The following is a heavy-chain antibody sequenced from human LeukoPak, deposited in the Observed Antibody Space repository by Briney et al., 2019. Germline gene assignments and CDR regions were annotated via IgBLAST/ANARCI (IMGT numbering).Heavy chain of an antibody. CDR1: GGSFRNST. J-gene: IGHJ5*02. CDR3: ARGPLHVALSSGSLKWLDP. Sequence: SVNVSCKSSGGSFRNSTFAWVRQAPGRGLEWMGGIIPIFGKANYALEFQGRATITTDESTNTLYMELSSLRSEDTAMYYCARGPLHVALSSGSLKWLDPWGQGSLVTVSS. D-gene: IGHD3-3*01. V-gene: IGHV1-69*05. CDR2: IIPIFGKA.